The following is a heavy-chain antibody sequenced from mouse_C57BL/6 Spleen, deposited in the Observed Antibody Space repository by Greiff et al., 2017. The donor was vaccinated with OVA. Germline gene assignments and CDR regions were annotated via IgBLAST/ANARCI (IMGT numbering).Heavy chain of an antibody. CDR3: TRDYDEGYAMDY. J-gene: IGHJ4*01. CDR1: GFTFSSYA. Sequence: EVMLVESGEGLVKPGGSLKLSCAASGFTFSSYAMSWVRQTPEKRLEWVAYISSGGDYIYYADTVKGRFTISRDNARNTLYLQMSSLKSEDTAMYYCTRDYDEGYAMDYWGQGTSVTVSS. D-gene: IGHD2-4*01. CDR2: ISSGGDYI. V-gene: IGHV5-9-1*02.